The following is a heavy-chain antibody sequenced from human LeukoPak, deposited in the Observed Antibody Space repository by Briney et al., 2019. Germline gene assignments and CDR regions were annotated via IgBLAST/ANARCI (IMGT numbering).Heavy chain of an antibody. V-gene: IGHV4-61*01. D-gene: IGHD3-22*01. CDR3: ARVTGYMIEDYFDY. CDR1: GYSISSGYD. Sequence: SETLSLTCTVSGYSISSGYDWGWIRQPPGKGLEWIGYIYYSGSTNYNPSLKSRDTISVETSKNQFSLKLSSVTAADTAVYYCARVTGYMIEDYFDYWGQGALVTVSS. CDR2: IYYSGST. J-gene: IGHJ4*02.